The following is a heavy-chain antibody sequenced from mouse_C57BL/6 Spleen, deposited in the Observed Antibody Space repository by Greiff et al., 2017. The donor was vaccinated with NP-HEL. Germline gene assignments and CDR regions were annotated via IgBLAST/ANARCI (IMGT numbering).Heavy chain of an antibody. V-gene: IGHV1-69*01. CDR1: GYTFTSYW. CDR2: IDPSDSYP. J-gene: IGHJ4*01. CDR3: ARDGYDVYYAMDY. D-gene: IGHD2-2*01. Sequence: QVQLQQPGAELVMPGASVKLSCKASGYTFTSYWMHWVKQRPGQGLEWIGEIDPSDSYPNYNQKFKGKSTLTVDKSSSTAYMQLSSLTSEDSAVYYCARDGYDVYYAMDYWGQGTSVTVSS.